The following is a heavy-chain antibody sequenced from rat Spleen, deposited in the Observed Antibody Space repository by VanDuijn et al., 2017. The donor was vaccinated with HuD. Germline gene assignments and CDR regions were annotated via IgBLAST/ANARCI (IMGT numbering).Heavy chain of an antibody. D-gene: IGHD1-1*01. Sequence: EVQLVESGGGLVQPGRSLKLSCAASGFTFNNYGMAWVRQAPTKGLEWVAYISTGGGSTYYRDSVKGRFTISRDNAKSTLYLQMDSLRSEDTATYYCTTGVTTVGDYWGQGVMVTVSS. CDR1: GFTFNNYG. CDR2: ISTGGGST. CDR3: TTGVTTVGDY. V-gene: IGHV5-27*01. J-gene: IGHJ2*01.